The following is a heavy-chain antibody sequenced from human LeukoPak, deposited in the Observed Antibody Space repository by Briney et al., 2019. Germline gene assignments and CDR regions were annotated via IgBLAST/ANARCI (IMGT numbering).Heavy chain of an antibody. D-gene: IGHD5-18*01. V-gene: IGHV3-23*01. CDR2: ISGSGGSI. CDR1: GFTFSNYV. J-gene: IGHJ4*02. Sequence: GGSLRLSCAASGFTFSNYVMSWVRQAPGKGLEWVSGISGSGGSIYYADSVKGRFTISRDSSKNTLNLQMNSLRAEDTAVYYCAKHGDTAMWLDYWGQGTLVTVSS. CDR3: AKHGDTAMWLDY.